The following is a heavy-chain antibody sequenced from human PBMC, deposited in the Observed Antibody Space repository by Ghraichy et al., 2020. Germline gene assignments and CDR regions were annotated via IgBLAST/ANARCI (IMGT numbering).Heavy chain of an antibody. CDR3: ARAAPGSGWYDSVYY. Sequence: GGSLRLSCAASGFTFSSYAMHWVRQAPGKGLEWVAVISYDGSNKYYADSVKGRFTISRDNSKNTLYLQMNSLRAEDTAVYYCARAAPGSGWYDSVYYWGQGTLVTVSS. CDR1: GFTFSSYA. V-gene: IGHV3-30*04. D-gene: IGHD6-19*01. CDR2: ISYDGSNK. J-gene: IGHJ4*02.